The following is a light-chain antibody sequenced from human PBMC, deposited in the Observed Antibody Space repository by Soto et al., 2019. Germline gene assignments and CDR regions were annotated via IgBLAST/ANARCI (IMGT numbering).Light chain of an antibody. CDR2: DVN. CDR3: RSYTGSSTFV. V-gene: IGLV2-14*01. J-gene: IGLJ1*01. CDR1: SSDVGGYDY. Sequence: QSALTQPASVSGSPGQSITISCTGTSSDVGGYDYVSWYQQLPGKAPKLLIYDVNNRPSGVSHRFSGSKSGNTASLTISGLQAEGEADYYCRSYTGSSTFVFGTGTKLTVL.